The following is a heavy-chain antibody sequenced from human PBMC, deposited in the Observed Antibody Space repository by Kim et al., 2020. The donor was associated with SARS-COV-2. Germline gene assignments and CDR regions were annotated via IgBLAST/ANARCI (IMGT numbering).Heavy chain of an antibody. CDR3: ARGGLEYSSSCYVY. Sequence: SQKFQGRVTITRDTSASTAYMELSSLRSEDTAVYYCARGGLEYSSSCYVYWGQGTLVTVSS. D-gene: IGHD6-13*01. J-gene: IGHJ4*02. V-gene: IGHV1-3*01.